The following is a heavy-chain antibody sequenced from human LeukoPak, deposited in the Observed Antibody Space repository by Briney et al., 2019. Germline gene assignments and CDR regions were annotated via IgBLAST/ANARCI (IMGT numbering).Heavy chain of an antibody. CDR2: INHSGST. D-gene: IGHD2-15*01. CDR3: ARVVRVAAYAFDI. V-gene: IGHV4-34*01. J-gene: IGHJ3*02. Sequence: SETLSLTCAVYGGSFSGYYWSWIRQPPGKGLEWIGEINHSGSTNYNPSLKSRVTISVDTSKNQFSLKLSSVTAADTAVYYCARVVRVAAYAFDIWGQGTMVTVSS. CDR1: GGSFSGYY.